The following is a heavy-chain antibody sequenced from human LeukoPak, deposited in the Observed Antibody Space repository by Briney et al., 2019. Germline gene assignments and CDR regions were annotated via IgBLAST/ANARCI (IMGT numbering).Heavy chain of an antibody. J-gene: IGHJ5*02. CDR1: GFTFSSYA. CDR3: TKGPDLLPSGDWFDP. CDR2: ISGSGGST. Sequence: PGGSLRLSCAASGFTFSSYAMSWVRQAPGKGLERVSVISGSGGSTYYADSVKGRFTISRDNSKNMLFLQMDSLRAEDTAMYYRTKGPDLLPSGDWFDPWGQGTLVTVSS. V-gene: IGHV3-23*01. D-gene: IGHD1-26*01.